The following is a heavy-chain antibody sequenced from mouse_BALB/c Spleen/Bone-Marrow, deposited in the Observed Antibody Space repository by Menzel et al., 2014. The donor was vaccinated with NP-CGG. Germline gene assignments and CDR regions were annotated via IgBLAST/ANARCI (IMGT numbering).Heavy chain of an antibody. Sequence: EVKLQESGAELVKPGASVKLSCTPSGFNIKDTHMHWVKQRPEQGLEWIGRIDPANGNTKYDPNFQGKATITADKSSNTAYLHLNSLISEDHAVYYCARGCANTAWFASWGQGTLVTVS. CDR1: GFNIKDTH. CDR2: IDPANGNT. D-gene: IGHD5-1-1*01. CDR3: ARGCANTAWFAS. V-gene: IGHV14-3*02. J-gene: IGHJ3*01.